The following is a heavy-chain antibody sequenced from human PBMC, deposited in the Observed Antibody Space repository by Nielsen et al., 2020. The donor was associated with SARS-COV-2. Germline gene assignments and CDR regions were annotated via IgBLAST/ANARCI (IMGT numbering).Heavy chain of an antibody. CDR1: GYTFSTYW. CDR3: SRMSSSWHFYGMDV. D-gene: IGHD6-13*01. CDR2: IDPTDSFT. Sequence: GESLKISCEASGYTFSTYWISWVRQMPGKGLEWMRRIDPTDSFTQYSPSFKGHVTISADKTRSIAYLQWSSLEASDSGIYYCSRMSSSWHFYGMDVWGQGTTVSV. V-gene: IGHV5-10-1*01. J-gene: IGHJ6*02.